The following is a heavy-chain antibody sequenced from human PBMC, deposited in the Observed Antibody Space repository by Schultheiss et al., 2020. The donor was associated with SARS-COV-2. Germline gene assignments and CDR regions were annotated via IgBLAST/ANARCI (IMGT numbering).Heavy chain of an antibody. J-gene: IGHJ4*02. CDR2: VYNNGRT. V-gene: IGHV4-59*12. Sequence: SETLSLTCTVSGGSITSFYWSWIRQPPGKGLEWIGYVYNNGRTNYIPSLQSRVSISVDTSKNQFSLKLSSVTAADTAVYYCARTYYYDSNIDYWGQGTLVTVSS. CDR3: ARTYYYDSNIDY. CDR1: GGSITSFY. D-gene: IGHD3-22*01.